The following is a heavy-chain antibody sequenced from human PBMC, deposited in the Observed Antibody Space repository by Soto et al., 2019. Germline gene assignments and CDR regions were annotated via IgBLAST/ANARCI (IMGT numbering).Heavy chain of an antibody. CDR3: ARVWGGAFDI. CDR2: IYYSGST. D-gene: IGHD3-10*01. Sequence: SETLSLTSTVSGGSLSSYYLSWLRPPPGKGLEWIGYIYYSGSTNYNPSLKSRVTISVDTSKNQFSLKLSSVTAADTAVYYCARVWGGAFDIWGQGTMVTVSS. J-gene: IGHJ3*02. V-gene: IGHV4-59*01. CDR1: GGSLSSYY.